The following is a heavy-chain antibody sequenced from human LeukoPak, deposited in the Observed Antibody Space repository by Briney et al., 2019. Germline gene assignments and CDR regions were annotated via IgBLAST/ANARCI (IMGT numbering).Heavy chain of an antibody. D-gene: IGHD2-21*02. CDR1: GFTFTRYA. CDR2: ISNDGSNK. Sequence: GGSLRLSCAASGFTFTRYAMHWVRQAPGEGLEWVAIISNDGSNKYYADSVQGRFTISRDNSKNTLYLQMNSLTSKDTAVYYCAKDKALAVTGTDGMDVWGQGTTVTVSS. J-gene: IGHJ6*02. V-gene: IGHV3-30-3*01. CDR3: AKDKALAVTGTDGMDV.